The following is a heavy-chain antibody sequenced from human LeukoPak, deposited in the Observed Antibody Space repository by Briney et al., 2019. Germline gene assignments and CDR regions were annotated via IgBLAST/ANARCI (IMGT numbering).Heavy chain of an antibody. J-gene: IGHJ3*02. CDR1: GYSYTNYW. Sequence: GESLKISCKGSGYSYTNYWISWVRQMPGKGLEWMGIIYPGDSSTTYSPSFQGQVTISADKSISTAYLQWSSLKASDTAIYYCARGAAAAGQNAFDIWGQGTTITVSS. D-gene: IGHD6-13*01. CDR2: IYPGDSST. V-gene: IGHV5-51*01. CDR3: ARGAAAAGQNAFDI.